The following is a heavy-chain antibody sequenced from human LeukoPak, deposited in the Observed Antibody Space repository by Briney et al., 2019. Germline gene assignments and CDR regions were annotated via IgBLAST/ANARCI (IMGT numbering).Heavy chain of an antibody. CDR1: GYTFTSYY. Sequence: ASVKVSCKASGYTFTSYYMHWVRQALGQGLEWMGIINPSGGSTSYAQKFQGRVTMTRDTSTSTVYMELSSLRSEDTAVYYCAREKGGLVGATYVFDYWGQGTLVTVSS. CDR3: AREKGGLVGATYVFDY. CDR2: INPSGGST. D-gene: IGHD1-26*01. V-gene: IGHV1-46*01. J-gene: IGHJ4*02.